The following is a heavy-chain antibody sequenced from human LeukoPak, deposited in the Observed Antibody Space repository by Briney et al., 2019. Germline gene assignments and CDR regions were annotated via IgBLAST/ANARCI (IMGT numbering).Heavy chain of an antibody. V-gene: IGHV5-51*01. CDR2: INPADADT. D-gene: IGHD2-2*01. Sequence: GESPKISSECPGYIFTGSYNGWVLQVPGGDLVWMGIINPADADTRYSPSFQGLVTISADKSINTAYLQWSSLKASDTAIYYCARRPVLTAPKGAFDIWGKGTKVTVSS. CDR3: ARRPVLTAPKGAFDI. J-gene: IGHJ3*02. CDR1: GYIFTGSY.